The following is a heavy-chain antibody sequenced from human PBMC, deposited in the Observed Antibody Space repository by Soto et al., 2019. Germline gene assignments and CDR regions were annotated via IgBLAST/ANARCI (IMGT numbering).Heavy chain of an antibody. V-gene: IGHV1-69*13. CDR3: ARLRDGYNYFAY. Sequence: GASVKVSCKASGGTISTYGINWVRQAPGQGLEWMGGIIPILGSTNYAQKFRGRVTITADESTSTAYMELSSLRSEDTAVYYCARLRDGYNYFAYWGQGTLVTVSS. D-gene: IGHD5-12*01. CDR1: GGTISTYG. J-gene: IGHJ4*02. CDR2: IIPILGST.